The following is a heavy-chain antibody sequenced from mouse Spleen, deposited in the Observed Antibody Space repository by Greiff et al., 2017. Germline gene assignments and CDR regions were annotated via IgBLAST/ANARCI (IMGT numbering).Heavy chain of an antibody. CDR2: IYPGDGDT. D-gene: IGHD1-1*01. CDR3: ARSDYYGGAY. Sequence: QVQLQQSGAELVRPGSSVKISCKASGYAFSSYWMNWVKQRPGQGLEWIGQIYPGDGDTNYNGKFKGKATLTADKSSSTAYMQLSSLTSEDSAVYFCARSDYYGGAYWGQGTLVTVSA. J-gene: IGHJ3*01. CDR1: GYAFSSYW. V-gene: IGHV1-80*01.